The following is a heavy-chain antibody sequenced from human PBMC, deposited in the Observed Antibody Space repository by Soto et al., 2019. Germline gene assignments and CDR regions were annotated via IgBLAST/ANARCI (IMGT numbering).Heavy chain of an antibody. V-gene: IGHV4-59*08. CDR2: IYYSGST. CDR3: ARRDRNAFDI. CDR1: GGSISSYY. Sequence: SKTLSLTCTVSGGSISSYYWSWIRQPPGKGLEWIGYIYYSGSTNYNPSLKSRVTISVDTSKNQFSLKLSSVTAADTAVYYCARRDRNAFDIWGQGTMVTVSS. J-gene: IGHJ3*02.